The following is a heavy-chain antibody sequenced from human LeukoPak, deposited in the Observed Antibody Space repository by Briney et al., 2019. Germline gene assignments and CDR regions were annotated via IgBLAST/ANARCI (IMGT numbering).Heavy chain of an antibody. Sequence: ASVKVSCKASGYTFTNSYIHWVRQAPGQVLEWMGLINPDGGNTNYAQNFQGRVTLTRDTSTSTVYMELSSLRSEDTAIYYCARIRDGYNDAYDLRGQGTVVTVPS. J-gene: IGHJ3*01. CDR3: ARIRDGYNDAYDL. CDR1: GYTFTNSY. V-gene: IGHV1-46*01. D-gene: IGHD5-24*01. CDR2: INPDGGNT.